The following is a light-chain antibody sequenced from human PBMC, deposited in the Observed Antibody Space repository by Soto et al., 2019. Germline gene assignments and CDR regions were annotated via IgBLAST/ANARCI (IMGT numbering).Light chain of an antibody. CDR1: QTISSW. Sequence: DIQMNQSPSMLSASVGDRVTITCRASQTISSWLAWYQQKPGKAPKLLIYKASTLKSGVPSRFSGSGSGTEFTLTISGLQPDDFATYYCQQYMSYSFGQGTKVDI. CDR3: QQYMSYS. J-gene: IGKJ1*01. V-gene: IGKV1-5*03. CDR2: KAS.